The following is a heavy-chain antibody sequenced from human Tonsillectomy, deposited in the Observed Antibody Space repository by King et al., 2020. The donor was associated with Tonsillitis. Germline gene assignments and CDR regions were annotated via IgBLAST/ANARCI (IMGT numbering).Heavy chain of an antibody. Sequence: VQLVESGAEVKKPGASVKVSCKASGYTFTSYGISWVRQAPGQGLEWMGWISAYNGNTNYAQKLQGRVTMTTNTSTSTAYMELRSLRSDDTAVYYCARPGKYSSGSYGSDSFYIWGQGTMVTVSS. V-gene: IGHV1-18*04. D-gene: IGHD6-19*01. CDR3: ARPGKYSSGSYGSDSFYI. CDR1: GYTFTSYG. J-gene: IGHJ3*02. CDR2: ISAYNGNT.